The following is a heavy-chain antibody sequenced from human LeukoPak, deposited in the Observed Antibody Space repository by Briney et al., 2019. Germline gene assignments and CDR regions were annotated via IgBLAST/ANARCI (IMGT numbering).Heavy chain of an antibody. D-gene: IGHD5-18*01. V-gene: IGHV3-30-3*01. J-gene: IGHJ4*02. Sequence: GGSLRLSCAASGFTFSSYAMHWVRQAPGKGLEWVAVISYDGGNKYYADSVKGRFTISRDNSKNTLYLQMNSLRAEDTAVYYCARDPTWIQLWSSFDYWGQGTLVTVSS. CDR2: ISYDGGNK. CDR3: ARDPTWIQLWSSFDY. CDR1: GFTFSSYA.